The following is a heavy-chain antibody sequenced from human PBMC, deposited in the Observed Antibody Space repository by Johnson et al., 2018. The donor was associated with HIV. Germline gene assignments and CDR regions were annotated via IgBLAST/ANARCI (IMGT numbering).Heavy chain of an antibody. J-gene: IGHJ3*02. Sequence: QVQLVESGGGVVQPGRSLRLSCAASGFTFSSYALHWVRQAPGKGLEWVAVISYDGSNIYYADSVKGRFTISRDNSKNTLYLQMNSLRPEDTAVYYCARDARYSRSWPDAFDIWGQGTMVTVSP. CDR3: ARDARYSRSWPDAFDI. CDR2: ISYDGSNI. CDR1: GFTFSSYA. D-gene: IGHD6-13*01. V-gene: IGHV3-30-3*01.